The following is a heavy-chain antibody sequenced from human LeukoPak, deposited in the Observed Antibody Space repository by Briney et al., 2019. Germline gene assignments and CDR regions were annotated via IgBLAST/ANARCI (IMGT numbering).Heavy chain of an antibody. CDR1: GYTFTGYY. V-gene: IGHV1-2*02. D-gene: IGHD6-13*01. Sequence: EASVKVSCKASGYTFTGYYMHWVRQAPGQGLEWMGWINPNSGGTNYAQKFQGRVTMTRDTSISTAYMELSRLRSDDTAVYYCARSSAGAAAGTDYFDYWGQGTLVTVSS. CDR2: INPNSGGT. J-gene: IGHJ4*02. CDR3: ARSSAGAAAGTDYFDY.